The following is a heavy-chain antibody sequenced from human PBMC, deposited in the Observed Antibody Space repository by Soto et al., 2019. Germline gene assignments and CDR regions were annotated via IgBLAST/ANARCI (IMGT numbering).Heavy chain of an antibody. J-gene: IGHJ4*02. CDR2: IYSGGST. CDR1: GFTVSSNY. Sequence: GGSLRLSCAASGFTVSSNYMSWVRQAPGKGLEWVSVIYSGGSTYYADSVKGRFTISRDNSKNTLYLQMNSLRAEDTAVYYCAKGTYYDFWSARTDYFDYWGQGTLVTVSS. V-gene: IGHV3-53*01. CDR3: AKGTYYDFWSARTDYFDY. D-gene: IGHD3-3*01.